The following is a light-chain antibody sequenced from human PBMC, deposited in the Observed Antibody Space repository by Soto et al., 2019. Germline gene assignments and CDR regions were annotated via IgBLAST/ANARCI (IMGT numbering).Light chain of an antibody. J-gene: IGLJ1*01. CDR1: SSDVGGYNY. V-gene: IGLV2-14*01. Sequence: QSVLTQPASVSGSPGQSITISCTGTSSDVGGYNYVSWYQQHPGKAPKLMIYEVSNRPSGVANRFAGSKSGNTPSLPISLLQAEDEADYYFSSYTSSSTLVFGTGTKVTVL. CDR3: SSYTSSSTLV. CDR2: EVS.